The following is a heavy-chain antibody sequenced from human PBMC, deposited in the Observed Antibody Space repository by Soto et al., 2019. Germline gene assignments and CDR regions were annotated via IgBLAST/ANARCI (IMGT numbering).Heavy chain of an antibody. CDR1: GGSFSGYY. Sequence: XETRCLTGVLYGGSFSGYYWSGVRQPPGKGLEWMGEINYSGSTNYNASLRSGVSISGDESKNQFSLTLSSLTAADTAEYYGARGRGLRAVRGVTKKPVDYWGQGTL. V-gene: IGHV4-34*01. CDR3: ARGRGLRAVRGVTKKPVDY. J-gene: IGHJ4*02. D-gene: IGHD3-10*01. CDR2: INYSGST.